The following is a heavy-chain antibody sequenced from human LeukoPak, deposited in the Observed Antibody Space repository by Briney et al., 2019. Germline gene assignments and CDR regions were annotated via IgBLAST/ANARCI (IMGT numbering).Heavy chain of an antibody. CDR2: IWYDGSNK. J-gene: IGHJ6*02. D-gene: IGHD6-13*01. CDR1: GFTFSSYG. V-gene: IGHV3-33*01. Sequence: GRSLRLSCAASGFTFSSYGMHWVRQAPGKGLEWEAVIWYDGSNKYYADSVKGRFTISRDNSKNTLYLQMNSLRAEDTAVYYCAASRGYSSSRPYYYYGMDVWGQGTTVTVSS. CDR3: AASRGYSSSRPYYYYGMDV.